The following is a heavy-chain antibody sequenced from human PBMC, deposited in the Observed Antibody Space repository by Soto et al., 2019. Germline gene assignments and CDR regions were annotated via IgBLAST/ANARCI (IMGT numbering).Heavy chain of an antibody. J-gene: IGHJ5*02. CDR2: ISGSGGST. CDR1: GFTFSSYA. D-gene: IGHD5-12*01. V-gene: IGHV3-23*01. CDR3: AKEGPPAGYLNNWFDP. Sequence: GGSLRLSCAASGFTFSSYAMSWVRQAPGKGLEWVSAISGSGGSTYYADSVKGRFTISRDNSKNTLYLQMNSLRAEDTAVYYCAKEGPPAGYLNNWFDPWGQGTLVTVSS.